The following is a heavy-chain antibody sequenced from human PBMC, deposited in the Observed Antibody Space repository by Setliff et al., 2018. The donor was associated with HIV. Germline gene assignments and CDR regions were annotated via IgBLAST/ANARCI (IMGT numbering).Heavy chain of an antibody. D-gene: IGHD7-27*01. Sequence: GGSLRLSCAASGFAFSDFWMSWARQAPGEGLEWVANINHDGNEKYYVGSVKGRFNISRDYGKSALYLHMTDLRAEDTAVYYCARDPAWGAVDYWGRGTLVTVSS. CDR3: ARDPAWGAVDY. CDR1: GFAFSDFW. V-gene: IGHV3-7*03. J-gene: IGHJ4*02. CDR2: INHDGNEK.